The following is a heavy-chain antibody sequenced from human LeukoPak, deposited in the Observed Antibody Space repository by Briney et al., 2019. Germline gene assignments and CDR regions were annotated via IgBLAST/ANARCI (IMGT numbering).Heavy chain of an antibody. V-gene: IGHV4-34*01. CDR1: GFTFSSYW. CDR3: ARGPRRYCSGGSCYPKLNWFDP. J-gene: IGHJ5*02. CDR2: INHSGST. D-gene: IGHD2-15*01. Sequence: GSLRLSRAASGFTFSSYWMSWIRQPPGKGLEWIGEINHSGSTNYNPSLKSRVTISVDTSKNQFSLKLSSVTAADTAVYYCARGPRRYCSGGSCYPKLNWFDPWGQGTLVTVSS.